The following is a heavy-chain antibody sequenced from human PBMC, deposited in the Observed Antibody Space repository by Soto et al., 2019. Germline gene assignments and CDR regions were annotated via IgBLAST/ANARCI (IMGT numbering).Heavy chain of an antibody. Sequence: SETLSLTCTVSGGSISSYYWSWIRQPPGKGLEWIGYIYYSGSTNYNPSLKSRVTISVDTSKKQFSLKLSSVTAADTAVYYCARVFGAAAGTGIQRYYGMDVWGQGTTVTVSS. D-gene: IGHD6-13*01. V-gene: IGHV4-59*08. CDR3: ARVFGAAAGTGIQRYYGMDV. CDR1: GGSISSYY. J-gene: IGHJ6*02. CDR2: IYYSGST.